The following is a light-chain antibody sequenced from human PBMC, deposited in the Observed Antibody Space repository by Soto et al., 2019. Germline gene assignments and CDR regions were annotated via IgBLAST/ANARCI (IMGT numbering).Light chain of an antibody. Sequence: EIVLTQSPGTLSLSPGERATLSCRASQSVSSSYLVWYQQKPGQAPRLLIYGASSRATGIPDRFSGSGSGTDFTLTISRLEPEDFVVYYCQQYDSSQTFGQGTKVEIK. V-gene: IGKV3-20*01. J-gene: IGKJ1*01. CDR1: QSVSSSY. CDR3: QQYDSSQT. CDR2: GAS.